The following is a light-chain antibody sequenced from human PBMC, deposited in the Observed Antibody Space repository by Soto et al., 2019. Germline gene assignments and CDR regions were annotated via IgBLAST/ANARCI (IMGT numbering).Light chain of an antibody. Sequence: QSALTQPASVSGSPGQSSTISCSGTSSDVGVYDYVSWYQQHPGKAPKLMIYEVSNRPSGVSHRFSGSKSGNTASLTISGLQGEDEADYYCSSYTSISTWVFGGGTKLTVL. V-gene: IGLV2-14*01. CDR2: EVS. J-gene: IGLJ3*02. CDR1: SSDVGVYDY. CDR3: SSYTSISTWV.